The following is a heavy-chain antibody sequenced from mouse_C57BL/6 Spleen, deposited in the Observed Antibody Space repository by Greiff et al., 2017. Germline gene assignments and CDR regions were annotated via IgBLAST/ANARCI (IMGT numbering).Heavy chain of an antibody. D-gene: IGHD1-1*01. CDR1: GYTFTNYW. CDR2: IYPGGGYT. V-gene: IGHV1-63*01. J-gene: IGHJ4*01. CDR3: ARIYGSSLYYAMDY. Sequence: QVQLQQSGAELVRPGTSVKMSCKASGYTFTNYWIGWAKQRPGHGLEWIGDIYPGGGYTNYNEKFKGKATLTAEKSSSTAYMQFSSLTSEDSAIYYCARIYGSSLYYAMDYWGQGTSVTVSS.